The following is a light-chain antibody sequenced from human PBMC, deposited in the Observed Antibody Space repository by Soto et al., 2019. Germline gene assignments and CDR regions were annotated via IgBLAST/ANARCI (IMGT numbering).Light chain of an antibody. CDR3: AAWDDSLNGVI. Sequence: QSVLTQPPSASGTPGQRVTISCSGSNSNIGSNSVNWYQQLPGTAPKLLIYSNNQRPSGVPDRFSGSKSGTSASLAISGLQSEHEADYYCAAWDDSLNGVIFGGGTKVTVL. CDR1: NSNIGSNS. CDR2: SNN. J-gene: IGLJ2*01. V-gene: IGLV1-44*01.